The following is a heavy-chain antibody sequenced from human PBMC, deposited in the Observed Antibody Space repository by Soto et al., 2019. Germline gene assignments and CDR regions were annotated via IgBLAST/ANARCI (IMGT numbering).Heavy chain of an antibody. V-gene: IGHV3-23*01. CDR3: ARRGGYSYGYDY. CDR2: ISGSGGST. D-gene: IGHD5-18*01. CDR1: GFTFSSYA. Sequence: HPGGSLRLSCAASGFTFSSYAMSWVRQAPGKGLEWVSAISGSGGSTYYADSVKGRFTISRDNAKNSLYLQMNSLRDEDTAVYYCARRGGYSYGYDYWGQGYLVTVSS. J-gene: IGHJ4*02.